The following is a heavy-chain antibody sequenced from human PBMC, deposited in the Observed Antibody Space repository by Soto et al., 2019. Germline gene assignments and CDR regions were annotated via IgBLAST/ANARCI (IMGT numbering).Heavy chain of an antibody. CDR2: IDYNGVT. D-gene: IGHD2-15*01. J-gene: IGHJ4*02. Sequence: SDTLSLTCTVSVGSIYSSGYYWCWIRHPPGRGLEWIGNIDYNGVTYSNPSLKSRVTISRDTSKNQFSLKLTSVTAADTALYYCGKVLVGATGHTDSDSWGPGTLVTVPS. CDR1: VGSIYSSGYY. CDR3: GKVLVGATGHTDSDS. V-gene: IGHV4-39*01.